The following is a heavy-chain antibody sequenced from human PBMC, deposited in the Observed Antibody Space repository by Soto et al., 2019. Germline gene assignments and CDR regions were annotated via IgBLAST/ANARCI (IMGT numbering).Heavy chain of an antibody. CDR1: GDSFTSYG. V-gene: IGHV1-18*01. D-gene: IGHD2-15*01. J-gene: IGHJ4*02. CDR3: AVDCSGGSCYFAY. CDR2: ISAYNGNT. Sequence: GASVKVSCKASGDSFTSYGSSWVRQSTGQGLEWMGWISAYNGNTNYAQKLQGRVTMTTDTSTSTAYMELRSLRSDDTAVYYCAVDCSGGSCYFAYWGQGTLVTVSS.